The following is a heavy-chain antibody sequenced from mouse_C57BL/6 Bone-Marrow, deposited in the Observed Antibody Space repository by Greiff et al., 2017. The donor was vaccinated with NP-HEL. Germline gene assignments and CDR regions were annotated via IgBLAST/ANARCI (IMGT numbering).Heavy chain of an antibody. CDR2: ISDGGSYT. V-gene: IGHV5-4*01. CDR3: ARDPLTGYFTY. D-gene: IGHD4-1*01. CDR1: GFTFSSYA. Sequence: EVKLVESGGGLVKPGGSLKLSCAASGFTFSSYAMSWVRQTPEKRLEWVATISDGGSYTYYPDNVKGRFTISRDNAKNNLYLQMSHLKSEDTAMYYCARDPLTGYFTYWGQGTLVTVSA. J-gene: IGHJ3*01.